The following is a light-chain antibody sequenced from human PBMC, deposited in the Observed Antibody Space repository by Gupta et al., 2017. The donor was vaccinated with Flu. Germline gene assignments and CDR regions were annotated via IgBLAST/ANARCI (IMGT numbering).Light chain of an antibody. CDR2: GAS. CDR3: QLYGTSPRS. V-gene: IGKV3-20*01. CDR1: QSVSSSY. Sequence: EIVLTQSPGTLSLSPGERGTLSCRASQSVSSSYLAWYQQKPGQAPRLIIYGASRGSETDFTLTISRLEPEDFAVYYCQLYGTSPRSFGQGTKLEIK. J-gene: IGKJ2*03.